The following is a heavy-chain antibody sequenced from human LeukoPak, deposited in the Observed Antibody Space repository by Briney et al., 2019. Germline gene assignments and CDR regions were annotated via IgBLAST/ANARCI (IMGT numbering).Heavy chain of an antibody. D-gene: IGHD3-9*01. J-gene: IGHJ5*01. Sequence: SGGSLRLSCAASGFTFSNYWMHWVRQAPGKELVWVSRIKGDGSHTIYAASVKGRFTISRDNAKNTLYLQMKSLRAEDTAVYYCVRDWDHFDFDSWGQGTLVTVSS. CDR1: GFTFSNYW. V-gene: IGHV3-74*01. CDR2: IKGDGSHT. CDR3: VRDWDHFDFDS.